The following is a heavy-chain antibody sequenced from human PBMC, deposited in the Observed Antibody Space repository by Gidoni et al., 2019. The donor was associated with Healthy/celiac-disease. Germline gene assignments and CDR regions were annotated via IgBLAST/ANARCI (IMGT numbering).Heavy chain of an antibody. Sequence: TLSLTCTVSVGSISSSSYYWGWIRQPPGKVLEWIGSIYYSGSTYYNPSLKSRVTISVDTSKNQFSLKLRSVTAADTAVYYCARWHYYYGMDVWGQGTTVTVSS. CDR2: IYYSGST. J-gene: IGHJ6*02. CDR1: VGSISSSSYY. V-gene: IGHV4-39*07. CDR3: ARWHYYYGMDV.